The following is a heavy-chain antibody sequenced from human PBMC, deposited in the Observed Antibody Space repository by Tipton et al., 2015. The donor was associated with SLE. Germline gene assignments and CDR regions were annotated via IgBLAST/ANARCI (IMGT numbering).Heavy chain of an antibody. J-gene: IGHJ3*02. D-gene: IGHD1-7*01. V-gene: IGHV4-39*07. Sequence: TLSLTCTVSAGSIRSSSYSWGWIRQPPGKGLEWIGNIYYSGNIYYNSSLKSRVTISVDTSQNQFSLTLRSVTAADTAIYYCARWNFVTMTGGFDIWGQGTMVTVSS. CDR1: AGSIRSSSYS. CDR3: ARWNFVTMTGGFDI. CDR2: IYYSGNI.